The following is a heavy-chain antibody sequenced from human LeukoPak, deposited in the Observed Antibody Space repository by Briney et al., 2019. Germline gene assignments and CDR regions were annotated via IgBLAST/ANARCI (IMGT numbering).Heavy chain of an antibody. CDR2: INYSGTT. Sequence: PSETLSLTCTVSGGSINNNYWSWIRQPPGKGLEWIGYINYSGTTNYNPSLKSRVTISVDTSKKYFSLRLSSVTAADTALYYCAGGGRWLAFDYWGQGFLVTVSS. V-gene: IGHV4-59*01. CDR1: GGSINNNY. D-gene: IGHD6-19*01. CDR3: AGGGRWLAFDY. J-gene: IGHJ4*02.